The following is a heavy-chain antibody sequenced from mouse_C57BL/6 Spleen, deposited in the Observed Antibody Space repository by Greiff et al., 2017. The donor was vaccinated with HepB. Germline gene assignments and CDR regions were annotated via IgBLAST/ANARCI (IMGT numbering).Heavy chain of an antibody. V-gene: IGHV5-6*01. J-gene: IGHJ1*03. CDR2: ISSGGSYT. CDR3: ARHENFDV. CDR1: GFTFSSYG. Sequence: DVHLVESGGDLVKPGGSLKLSCAASGFTFSSYGMSWVRQTPDKRLEWVATISSGGSYTYYPDSVKGRFTISRDNAKNTLYLQMSSLKSEDTAMYDCARHENFDVWGTGTTVTVSS.